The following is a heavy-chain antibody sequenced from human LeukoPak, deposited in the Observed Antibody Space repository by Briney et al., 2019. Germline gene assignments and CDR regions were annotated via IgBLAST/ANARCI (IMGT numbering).Heavy chain of an antibody. D-gene: IGHD5-12*01. CDR3: AREVATIRDFDY. V-gene: IGHV4-38-2*02. CDR1: NGFFSGYY. CDR2: IYHSGST. Sequence: SETLSLTCGIYNGFFSGYYWGWIRQPPGKGLEWIGSIYHSGSTYYNPSLKSRVTISVDTSKNQFSLKLSSVTAADTAVYYCAREVATIRDFDYWGQGTLVTVSS. J-gene: IGHJ4*02.